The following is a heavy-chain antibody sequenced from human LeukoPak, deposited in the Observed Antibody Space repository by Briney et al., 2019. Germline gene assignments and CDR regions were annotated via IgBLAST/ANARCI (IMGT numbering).Heavy chain of an antibody. Sequence: GGSLRLSCAASGFTFSSYEMNWVRQAPGKGLEWVSYISSSGSTIYYADSVKGRFTISRDNAKNSLYLQMNSLRAEDTAVYYCARDRVYGGNDRFSFDYWGKGTLVTVSS. D-gene: IGHD4-23*01. CDR3: ARDRVYGGNDRFSFDY. V-gene: IGHV3-48*03. CDR1: GFTFSSYE. CDR2: ISSSGSTI. J-gene: IGHJ4*02.